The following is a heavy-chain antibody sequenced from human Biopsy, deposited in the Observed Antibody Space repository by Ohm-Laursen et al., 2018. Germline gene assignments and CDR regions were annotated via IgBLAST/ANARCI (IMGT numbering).Heavy chain of an antibody. Sequence: SQTLSLTCAVSGDSVTKYYWSWIRQPPGKGLEWIGHIYYSVMTNYNPSLQRRVSISVDTSRNQVSLTLSSVTAADPAVYYCARDSGILNYGNFKYYHYYGMDVWGQGTKVTVSS. D-gene: IGHD4-11*01. CDR3: ARDSGILNYGNFKYYHYYGMDV. J-gene: IGHJ6*02. CDR1: GDSVTKYY. CDR2: IYYSVMT. V-gene: IGHV4-59*02.